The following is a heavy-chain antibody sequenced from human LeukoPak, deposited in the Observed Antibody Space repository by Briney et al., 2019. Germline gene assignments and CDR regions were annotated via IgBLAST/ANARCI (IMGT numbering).Heavy chain of an antibody. V-gene: IGHV1-18*01. CDR2: ISAYNGNT. D-gene: IGHD3-22*01. CDR1: VYTFTIYG. Sequence: GASVKVSCKASVYTFTIYGISWVRQAPGQGLEWMGWISAYNGNTNYAQKLQGTVTMTTDASMSTAYMELRSLRSDDTAVYYCARVMAYDSSGYRYYFDYWGQGTLVTVSS. J-gene: IGHJ4*02. CDR3: ARVMAYDSSGYRYYFDY.